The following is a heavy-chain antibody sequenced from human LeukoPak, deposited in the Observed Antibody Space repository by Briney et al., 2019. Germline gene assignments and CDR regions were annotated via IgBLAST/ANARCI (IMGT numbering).Heavy chain of an antibody. J-gene: IGHJ4*02. CDR3: TREGYGNCGYYLDY. CDR2: IHSSGTT. D-gene: IGHD3-22*01. V-gene: IGHV4-59*01. Sequence: SETLSLTCTVSGGSISGYYWSWFRQPPGKGLEWIGYIHSSGTTEYNPSLQSRITTSVDTSKNQVSLKLSSMTVADTAFYYCTREGYGNCGYYLDYWGQGTLVTVSS. CDR1: GGSISGYY.